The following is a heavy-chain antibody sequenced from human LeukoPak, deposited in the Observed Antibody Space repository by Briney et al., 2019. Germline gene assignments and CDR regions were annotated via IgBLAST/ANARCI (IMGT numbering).Heavy chain of an antibody. V-gene: IGHV4-39*07. CDR2: VYYSGST. CDR1: GGSISINNFW. CDR3: ARGTSFGLMNSDN. J-gene: IGHJ4*02. D-gene: IGHD2-8*01. Sequence: SQTLSLTCSISGGSISINNFWWGWIRQSPGKAMEWVGSVYYSGSTYYNPSLTRRLTMSVDTSKNQFSLKLTSLTAADTAVYYCARGTSFGLMNSDNWGQGTLVIVSS.